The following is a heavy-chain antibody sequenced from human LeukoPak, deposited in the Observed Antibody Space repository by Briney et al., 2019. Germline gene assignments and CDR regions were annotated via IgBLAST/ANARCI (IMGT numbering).Heavy chain of an antibody. J-gene: IGHJ5*02. D-gene: IGHD3-10*01. V-gene: IGHV1-46*01. CDR1: GYTFTSYY. CDR2: INPSGGST. CDR3: ARDRITMVRGVSGWFDP. Sequence: ASVKVSCKASGYTFTSYYMHWVRQAPGQGLEWMGIINPSGGSTSYAQKFQGRVTMTRDTSTSTVYMELSSLRSEDTAVYYCARDRITMVRGVSGWFDPWGQGTLVTVSS.